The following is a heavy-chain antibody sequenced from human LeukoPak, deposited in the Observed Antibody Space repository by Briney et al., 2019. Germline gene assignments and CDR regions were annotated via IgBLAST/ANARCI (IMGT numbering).Heavy chain of an antibody. V-gene: IGHV4-34*01. CDR3: ARSHSSSSEVSLGY. D-gene: IGHD6-6*01. Sequence: SVTLSLTCAIYGGSFSDYFWSWIRQPPGKGLEWLGEINHSGSTNYNPSLKSRVTISVDTSKNQFSLKLSSVTAADTAVYFCARSHSSSSEVSLGYWGQGTLVTVSS. CDR1: GGSFSDYF. J-gene: IGHJ4*02. CDR2: INHSGST.